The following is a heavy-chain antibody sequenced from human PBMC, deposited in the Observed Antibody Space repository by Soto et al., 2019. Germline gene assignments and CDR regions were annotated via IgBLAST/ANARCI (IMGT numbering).Heavy chain of an antibody. J-gene: IGHJ5*02. D-gene: IGHD6-6*01. Sequence: GASVKVFCKASGGTFSSYTISWVRQAPGQGLEWMGRIIPILGIANYAQKFQGRVTITADKSTSTAYMELSSLRSEDTAVYYCARDTYSSSSLSLHWFDPWGQGTLVTVSS. CDR3: ARDTYSSSSLSLHWFDP. CDR2: IIPILGIA. CDR1: GGTFSSYT. V-gene: IGHV1-69*04.